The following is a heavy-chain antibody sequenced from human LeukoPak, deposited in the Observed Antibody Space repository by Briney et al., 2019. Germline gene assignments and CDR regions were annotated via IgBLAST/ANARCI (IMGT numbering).Heavy chain of an antibody. V-gene: IGHV4-34*01. CDR1: SGSFSGYY. D-gene: IGHD3-9*01. J-gene: IGHJ4*02. Sequence: SETLSLTCAVYSGSFSGYYWSWIRQPPGKGLEWVGEINHSGSTNYNPSLKSRVTISVDTSKNQFSLKLSSVTAADTAVYYCARDILTGYYHKPLDYWGQGTLVTVSS. CDR2: INHSGST. CDR3: ARDILTGYYHKPLDY.